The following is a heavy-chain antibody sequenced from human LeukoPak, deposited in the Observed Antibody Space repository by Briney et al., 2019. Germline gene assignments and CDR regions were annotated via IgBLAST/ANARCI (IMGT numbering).Heavy chain of an antibody. Sequence: PSETLSLTCTVSGGSISSGGYYWSWIRQHPGKGLEWIGYIYYSGSTYYNPSLKSRVTISVDTSKNQFSLKLSSVTAADTAVYYCAREVASWNLHKVAKHVNWFDPWGQGTLVTVSS. D-gene: IGHD1-1*01. CDR3: AREVASWNLHKVAKHVNWFDP. CDR1: GGSISSGGYY. V-gene: IGHV4-31*03. J-gene: IGHJ5*02. CDR2: IYYSGST.